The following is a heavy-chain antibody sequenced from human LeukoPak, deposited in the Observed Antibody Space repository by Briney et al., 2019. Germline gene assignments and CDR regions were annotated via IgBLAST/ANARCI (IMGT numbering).Heavy chain of an antibody. J-gene: IGHJ5*02. CDR2: IYYSGST. CDR1: GGSIGSSNYY. Sequence: SETLSLTCTVSGGSIGSSNYYWGWIRQPPGKGLEWIGSIYYSGSTYYNPSLKSRVTISVDTSKNQFSLKLNSVTAADTAVYYCARVTMIVVVNWFDPWGQGTLVTVSS. CDR3: ARVTMIVVVNWFDP. V-gene: IGHV4-39*01. D-gene: IGHD3-22*01.